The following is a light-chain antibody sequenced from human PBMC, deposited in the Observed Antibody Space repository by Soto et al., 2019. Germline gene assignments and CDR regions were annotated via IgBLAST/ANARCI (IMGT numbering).Light chain of an antibody. V-gene: IGKV3-15*01. J-gene: IGKJ1*01. Sequence: EIVMTQSPATLSVPPGERATLSCRASQSVSSNLAWYQQKPGQAPRLLIYAASTRATGIPARFSGSGSGTEFTLTISSLQSEDFAVYYCQQYNNWPRTFGQGTKVDIK. CDR2: AAS. CDR3: QQYNNWPRT. CDR1: QSVSSN.